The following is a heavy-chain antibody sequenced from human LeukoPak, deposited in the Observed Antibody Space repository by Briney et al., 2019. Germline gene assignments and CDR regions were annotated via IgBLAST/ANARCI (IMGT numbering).Heavy chain of an antibody. J-gene: IGHJ5*02. D-gene: IGHD3-10*01. V-gene: IGHV4-39*07. Sequence: SETLSLTCTVSGGSIITSSYYWGWIRQPPGKGLQWIGNIYYTGGTHYNPSLKSRVTMSVDTSKNQFSLKLSSVTAADTAVYYCARDYYGSGSLFSNWFDPWGQGTLVTVSS. CDR2: IYYTGGT. CDR3: ARDYYGSGSLFSNWFDP. CDR1: GGSIITSSYY.